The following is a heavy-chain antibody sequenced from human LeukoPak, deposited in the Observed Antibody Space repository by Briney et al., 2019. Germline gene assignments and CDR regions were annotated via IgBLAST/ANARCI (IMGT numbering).Heavy chain of an antibody. J-gene: IGHJ4*02. CDR1: GGSFSGYY. V-gene: IGHV4-34*01. CDR2: FNHSGST. CDR3: AYNRNFALDN. Sequence: TSETLSLTCAVYGGSFSGYYWSWIRQPPGKGLEWIGEFNHSGSTNYNPSLKSRVTISVDTSKNQFSLKLTSVTAADTAVYYCAYNRNFALDNWGQGTLVTVSS. D-gene: IGHD1-14*01.